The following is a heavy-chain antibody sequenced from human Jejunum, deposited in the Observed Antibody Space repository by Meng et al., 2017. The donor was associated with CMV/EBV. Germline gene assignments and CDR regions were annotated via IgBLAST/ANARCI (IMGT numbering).Heavy chain of an antibody. J-gene: IGHJ4*02. CDR2: IAYDGANE. Sequence: EASGFTFSYYNMHWVRQAPGKGLEWVAVIAYDGANEFYADSVKGRFTVSRDNSKNTLYLQMDSLRVEDTAVYYCARSTSSQTDYWGWGQGTLVTVSS. V-gene: IGHV3-30-3*01. D-gene: IGHD6-6*01. CDR3: ARSTSSQTDYWG. CDR1: GFTFSYYN.